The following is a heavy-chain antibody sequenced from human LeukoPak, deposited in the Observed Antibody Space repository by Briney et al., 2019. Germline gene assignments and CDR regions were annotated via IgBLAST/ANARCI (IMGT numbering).Heavy chain of an antibody. CDR2: ISGSGGTT. CDR1: GFTFSNSA. V-gene: IGHV3-23*01. D-gene: IGHD2-15*01. CDR3: AKESDIVVIVAAHDY. J-gene: IGHJ4*02. Sequence: EAGGSLRLSCAASGFTFSNSAMSWVRQAPGKGLEWVSAISGSGGTTYYGDSVKGRFTISRDNSKNTLYLQMNSLRAEDTAVYYCAKESDIVVIVAAHDYWGQGTLVTVSS.